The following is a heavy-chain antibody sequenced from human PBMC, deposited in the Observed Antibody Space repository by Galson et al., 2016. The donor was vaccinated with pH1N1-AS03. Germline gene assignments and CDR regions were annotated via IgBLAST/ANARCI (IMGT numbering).Heavy chain of an antibody. V-gene: IGHV3-33*08. CDR1: GFTFSDFA. Sequence: SLRLSCAASGFTFSDFAMHWVRQAPGKGLEWVAVIWYDGSNKYYADSVKGRFTISRDNTKNTLYLQMNSLRVEDTAVYFCARGRGYGQYYFDYWGQGTLVTVSS. D-gene: IGHD3-10*01. J-gene: IGHJ4*02. CDR3: ARGRGYGQYYFDY. CDR2: IWYDGSNK.